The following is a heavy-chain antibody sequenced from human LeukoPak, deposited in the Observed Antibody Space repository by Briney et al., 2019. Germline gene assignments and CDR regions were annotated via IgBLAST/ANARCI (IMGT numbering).Heavy chain of an antibody. D-gene: IGHD6-13*01. V-gene: IGHV4-4*07. J-gene: IGHJ5*02. CDR1: GGSFSGYY. CDR3: AREDNGYSSSWAYYNWFDP. CDR2: IYTSGST. Sequence: SETLSLTCAVYGGSFSGYYWSWIRQPAGKGLEWIGRIYTSGSTNYNPSLKSRATMSVDTSKNQFSLKLSSVTAADTAVYYCAREDNGYSSSWAYYNWFDPWGQGTLVTVSS.